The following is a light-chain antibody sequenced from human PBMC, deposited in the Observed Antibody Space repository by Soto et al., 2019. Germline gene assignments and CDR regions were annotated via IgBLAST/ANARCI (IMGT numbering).Light chain of an antibody. V-gene: IGKV3-20*01. CDR1: QSVSNNY. CDR2: GAS. CDR3: QQYDSSPRT. Sequence: EIVLTQSPGTLSLSPWERATLSCRASQSVSNNYLAWYQQKPGQAPRLLIYGASNRATGIPDRFSGSGSGTDFTLTISRLEPEDFAVYYCQQYDSSPRTFGQGTKVDIK. J-gene: IGKJ1*01.